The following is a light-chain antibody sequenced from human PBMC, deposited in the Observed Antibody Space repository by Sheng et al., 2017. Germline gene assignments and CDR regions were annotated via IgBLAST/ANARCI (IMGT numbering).Light chain of an antibody. CDR3: SSYTSSRTYV. CDR1: SSDVGDYNR. CDR2: DVT. Sequence: QSALTQPPSVSGSPGQSVTISCTGTSSDVGDYNRVSWYQQPPGTAPKLMIYDVTNRPSGVSNRFSGSKSGNTASLTISGLQAEDEADYYCSSYTSSRTYVFGTGTKVTVL. J-gene: IGLJ1*01. V-gene: IGLV2-18*02.